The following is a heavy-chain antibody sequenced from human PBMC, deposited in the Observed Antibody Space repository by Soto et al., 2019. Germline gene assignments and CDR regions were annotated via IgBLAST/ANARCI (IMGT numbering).Heavy chain of an antibody. CDR1: GFTFSNAW. J-gene: IGHJ4*02. CDR3: TTDFVVVVAVHDY. D-gene: IGHD2-15*01. V-gene: IGHV3-15*01. Sequence: EVQLVESGGGLVKPGGSLRLSCAASGFTFSNAWMSWVRQAPGKGLEWVGRIKSKTDGGTTDYAAPVKGRFTISRDDSKNTLYLQMNSLKTEDTAVYYCTTDFVVVVAVHDYWGQGTLVTVSS. CDR2: IKSKTDGGTT.